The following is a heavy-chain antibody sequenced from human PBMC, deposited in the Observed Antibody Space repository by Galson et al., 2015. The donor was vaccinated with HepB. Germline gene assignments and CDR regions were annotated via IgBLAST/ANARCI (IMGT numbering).Heavy chain of an antibody. CDR1: GFTFSSYG. J-gene: IGHJ3*02. CDR3: ARGGGWDYYDSSGYYDAFDI. D-gene: IGHD3-22*01. V-gene: IGHV3-30*03. Sequence: SLRLSCAASGFTFSSYGMHWVRQAPGKGLEWVAVISYDGSNKYYADSVKGRFTISRDNSKNTLYLQMNSLRAEDTAVYYCARGGGWDYYDSSGYYDAFDIWGQGTMVTVSS. CDR2: ISYDGSNK.